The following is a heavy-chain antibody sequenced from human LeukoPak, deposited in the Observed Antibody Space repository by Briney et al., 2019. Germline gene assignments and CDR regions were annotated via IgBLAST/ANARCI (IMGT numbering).Heavy chain of an antibody. CDR1: GFTFTSYG. J-gene: IGHJ4*02. Sequence: GGSLRLSCAASGFTFTSYGMHWVRQAPGKGLEWVAVISYDGSNKYYADSVKGRFTISRDNSKNTLYLQMNSLRAEDTAVYYCAKSGYSYGYRFDYWGQGTLVTVSS. V-gene: IGHV3-30*18. CDR2: ISYDGSNK. CDR3: AKSGYSYGYRFDY. D-gene: IGHD5-18*01.